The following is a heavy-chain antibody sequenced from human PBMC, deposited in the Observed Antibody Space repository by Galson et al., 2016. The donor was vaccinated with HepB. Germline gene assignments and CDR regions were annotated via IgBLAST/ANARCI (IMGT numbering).Heavy chain of an antibody. CDR1: GDSITNNYW. CDR2: IYQTGTA. D-gene: IGHD1/OR15-1a*01. Sequence: LSLTCAVSGDSITNNYWWSWVRQSPGKGLEWLGEIYQTGTANYNPSFPSRATISVDTSKNQISLRLASVTAADTAMYYCARGTLGTTATMAFDYWGQGTLVTGSS. V-gene: IGHV4-4*02. J-gene: IGHJ4*02. CDR3: ARGTLGTTATMAFDY.